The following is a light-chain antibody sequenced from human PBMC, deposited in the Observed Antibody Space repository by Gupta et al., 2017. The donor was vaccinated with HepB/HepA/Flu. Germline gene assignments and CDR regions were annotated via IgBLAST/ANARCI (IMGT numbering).Light chain of an antibody. CDR3: QQSDSTPWT. CDR1: QSISSY. Sequence: DIQMTQSPSSLSASVGDRVTITCRASQSISSYLNWYQQKPGKAPNLLIYAASSLQSGVPSRFSGSGSGADFTLTISRLHPEDFATYYCQQSDSTPWTFGQGTKVEIK. CDR2: AAS. V-gene: IGKV1-39*01. J-gene: IGKJ1*01.